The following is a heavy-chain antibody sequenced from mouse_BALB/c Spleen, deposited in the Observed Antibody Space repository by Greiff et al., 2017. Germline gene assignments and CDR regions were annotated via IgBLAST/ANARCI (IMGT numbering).Heavy chain of an antibody. CDR2: INSNGGST. J-gene: IGHJ1*01. CDR1: GFTFSSYG. D-gene: IGHD6-2*01. V-gene: IGHV5-6-3*01. Sequence: EVQGVESGGGLVQPGGSLKLSCAASGFTFSSYGMSWVRQTPDKRLELVATINSNGGSTYYPDSVKGRFTISRDNAKNTLYLQMSSLKSEDTAMYYCARDLLHFDVWGAGTTVTVSS. CDR3: ARDLLHFDV.